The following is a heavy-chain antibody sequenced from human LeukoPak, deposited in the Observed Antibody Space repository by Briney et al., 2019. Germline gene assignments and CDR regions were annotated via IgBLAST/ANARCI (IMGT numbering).Heavy chain of an antibody. D-gene: IGHD3-22*01. Sequence: GGSLRLSCAASGFTFNSYAMSWVRQAPGKGLEWVAVISYDGSNKYYADSVKGRFTISRDDSKNTLYLQMNSLRAEDTAVYYCAKDHYYDSSGLDYWGQGTLVTVSS. J-gene: IGHJ4*02. V-gene: IGHV3-30*18. CDR2: ISYDGSNK. CDR1: GFTFNSYA. CDR3: AKDHYYDSSGLDY.